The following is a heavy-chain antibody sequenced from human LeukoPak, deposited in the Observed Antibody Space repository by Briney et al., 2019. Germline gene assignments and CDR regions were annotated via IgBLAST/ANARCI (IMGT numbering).Heavy chain of an antibody. D-gene: IGHD2-2*01. Sequence: SETLSLTCTVSGGSISSGSYYWSWIRQPPGKGLEWIGYIYYSGSTNYNPSLKSRVSISVDTSKKQFSLKLNSVTAADTAVYYCARGRSPAFFDYWGQGTLVTVSS. J-gene: IGHJ4*02. CDR2: IYYSGST. CDR3: ARGRSPAFFDY. CDR1: GGSISSGSYY. V-gene: IGHV4-61*01.